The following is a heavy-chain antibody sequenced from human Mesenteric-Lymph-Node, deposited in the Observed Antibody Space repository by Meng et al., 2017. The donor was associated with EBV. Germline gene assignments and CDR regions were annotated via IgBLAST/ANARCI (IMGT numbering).Heavy chain of an antibody. CDR2: INPSGGT. CDR3: ARSTRGYSSSWFDY. J-gene: IGHJ4*02. D-gene: IGHD6-13*01. V-gene: IGHV4-34*01. CDR1: GGSFSGYY. Sequence: QVQLQQWGAGLLKPSETLSLTCAVYGGSFSGYYWSWIRQPPGKGLEWIGEINPSGGTNYSPSLKSRVTISLDTSKNQFSLKLSSVTAADTAVYYCARSTRGYSSSWFDYWSQGTLVTVSS.